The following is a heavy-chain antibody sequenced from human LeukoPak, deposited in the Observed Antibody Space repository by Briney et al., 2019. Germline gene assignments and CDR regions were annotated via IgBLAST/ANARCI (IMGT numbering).Heavy chain of an antibody. J-gene: IGHJ4*02. Sequence: PGGSLRLSCAGSGFIFSNYAMSWVRHAPGKGLEWVSYISSSSSTIYYADSVKGRFTISRDNAKNSLYLQMDSLRDEDTAVYYCASAGSGLYWGQGTLVTVSS. CDR2: ISSSSSTI. CDR3: ASAGSGLY. CDR1: GFIFSNYA. D-gene: IGHD6-19*01. V-gene: IGHV3-48*02.